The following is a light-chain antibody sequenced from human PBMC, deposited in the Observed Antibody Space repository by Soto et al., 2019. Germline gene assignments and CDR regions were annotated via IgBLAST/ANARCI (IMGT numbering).Light chain of an antibody. CDR1: SSDVGGYNY. V-gene: IGLV2-14*01. J-gene: IGLJ2*01. CDR2: EVN. Sequence: QSALTQPASVSGSPGQSITISCTGTSSDVGGYNYVSWYQQHPGKAPKLMIYEVNIRPSGVSNRFSGSKSGNTASLTISGLQAEDEADYYCRSYTASSTLVFGGGTKLTVL. CDR3: RSYTASSTLV.